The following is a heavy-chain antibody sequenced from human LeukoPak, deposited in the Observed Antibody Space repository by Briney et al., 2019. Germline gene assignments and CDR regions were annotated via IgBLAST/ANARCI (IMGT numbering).Heavy chain of an antibody. J-gene: IGHJ4*02. V-gene: IGHV4-59*01. Sequence: PSETLSLTCTVSGGSISSYYWSWIRQPPGKGLEGIGYIDYTGSINYNPSLKSRVTISVDTSKNQFSLKLSSVTAADTAMYYCARVSGYDWESFYDYWGQGSLVTVSS. CDR2: IDYTGSI. CDR1: GGSISSYY. D-gene: IGHD5-12*01. CDR3: ARVSGYDWESFYDY.